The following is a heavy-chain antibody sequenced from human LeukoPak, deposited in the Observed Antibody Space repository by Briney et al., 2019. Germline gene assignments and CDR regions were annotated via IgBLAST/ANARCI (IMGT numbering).Heavy chain of an antibody. CDR3: ARGSPYYSSSWYDY. CDR2: INHSGST. CDR1: GGSFSGYY. V-gene: IGHV4-34*01. D-gene: IGHD6-13*01. Sequence: SETLSLTWAVYGGSFSGYYWSWIRQPPEKGLEWIGEINHSGSTNYNPSLKSRVTISVDTSKNQFSLNLSSVTAADTAVYYCARGSPYYSSSWYDYWGQGTLVTVSP. J-gene: IGHJ4*02.